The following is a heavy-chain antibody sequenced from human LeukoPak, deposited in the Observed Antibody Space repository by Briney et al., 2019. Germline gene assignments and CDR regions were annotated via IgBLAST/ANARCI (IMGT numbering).Heavy chain of an antibody. CDR2: INPNSGGT. J-gene: IGHJ4*02. D-gene: IGHD1-1*01. CDR1: GYTFTGYY. Sequence: ASVKFSCKASGYTFTGYYMHWVRQAPGQGLEWMGWINPNSGGTNYAQKFQGRVTTTRDTSISTAYMELSRLRSDDTAVYYCARVDGTFDYWGQGTLVTVSS. V-gene: IGHV1-2*02. CDR3: ARVDGTFDY.